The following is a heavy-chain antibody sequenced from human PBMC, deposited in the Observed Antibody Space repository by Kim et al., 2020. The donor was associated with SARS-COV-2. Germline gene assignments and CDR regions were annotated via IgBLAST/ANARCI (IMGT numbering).Heavy chain of an antibody. V-gene: IGHV1-69*04. D-gene: IGHD3-22*01. CDR2: IIPILGIA. Sequence: SVKVSCKASGGTFRSYTISWVRQAPGQGLEWMGRIIPILGIANYAQKFQGRVTITADKSTSTAYMELSSLRSEDTAVYYCAREIDSSGYYSLFDYWGGNPGHRLL. CDR1: GGTFRSYT. CDR3: AREIDSSGYYSLFDY. J-gene: IGHJ4*02.